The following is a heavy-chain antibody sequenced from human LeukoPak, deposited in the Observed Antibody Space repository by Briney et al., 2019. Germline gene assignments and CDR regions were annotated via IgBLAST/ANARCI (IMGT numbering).Heavy chain of an antibody. D-gene: IGHD4-17*01. Sequence: SETLSLTCSVSGSSYNTYYWSWIRQPAGEALEWIGRIHTSGSADYSPSLQSRVTISVDMSKKEFSLKLTSVTAADTAVYYCARDIVYLIDEDYGWGQGILVTVSS. CDR2: IHTSGSA. CDR3: ARDIVYLIDEDYG. J-gene: IGHJ4*02. V-gene: IGHV4-4*07. CDR1: GSSYNTYY.